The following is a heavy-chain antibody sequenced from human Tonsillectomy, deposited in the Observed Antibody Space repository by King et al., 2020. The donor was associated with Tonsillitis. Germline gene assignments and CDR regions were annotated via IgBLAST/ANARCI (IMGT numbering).Heavy chain of an antibody. CDR1: GFTFTTYA. V-gene: IGHV3-23*04. J-gene: IGHJ4*02. CDR2: ICANGVTT. Sequence: VQLVESGGGLAQPGGSLRLSCAASGFTFTTYAMNWVRQAPGKGLEWVSIICANGVTTYYPDSVKGRFTISRDISKSTLFLQMTSLRADDTAIYYCAKGLPPQGATRYFDYWGQGTLVTVSS. D-gene: IGHD1-26*01. CDR3: AKGLPPQGATRYFDY.